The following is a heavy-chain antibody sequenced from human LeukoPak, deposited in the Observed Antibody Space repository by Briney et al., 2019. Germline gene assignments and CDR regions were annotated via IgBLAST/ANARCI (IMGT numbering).Heavy chain of an antibody. J-gene: IGHJ4*02. D-gene: IGHD6-13*01. V-gene: IGHV4-59*08. CDR3: ARHSSSWEARFDY. CDR1: GVSISSYY. Sequence: SETLSLTCTVSGVSISSYYWSWIRQPPGKGLEWIGYIYYSGSTNYNPSLKSRVTISVDTSKNQFSLKLSSVTAADTAVYYCARHSSSWEARFDYWGQGTLVTVSS. CDR2: IYYSGST.